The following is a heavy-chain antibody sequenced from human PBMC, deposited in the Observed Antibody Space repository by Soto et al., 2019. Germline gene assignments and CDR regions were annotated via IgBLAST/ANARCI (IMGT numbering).Heavy chain of an antibody. V-gene: IGHV3-23*01. CDR2: ISGSGGST. J-gene: IGHJ4*02. D-gene: IGHD6-13*01. Sequence: GGSLRLSCAASGFTFSSYAMSWVRQAPGKGLEWVSAISGSGGSTYYADSVKGRFTISRDNSKNTLYLQMNSLRAEDTAVYYCAKDLFKGYSSSWYLAYWGQGTLVTVSS. CDR3: AKDLFKGYSSSWYLAY. CDR1: GFTFSSYA.